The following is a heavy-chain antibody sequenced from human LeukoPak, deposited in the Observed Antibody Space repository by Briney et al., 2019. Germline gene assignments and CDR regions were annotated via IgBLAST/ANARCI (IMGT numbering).Heavy chain of an antibody. CDR1: GYTFTGYY. CDR2: INPNSGGT. D-gene: IGHD3-22*01. Sequence: GASVKVSCKASGYTFTGYYMHWARQAPGQGLEWMGWINPNSGGTNYAQKFQGRVTMTRDTSISTAYMELSRLRSDDTAVYYCARVYDSSGYYPSGFDYWGQGTLVTVSS. J-gene: IGHJ4*02. V-gene: IGHV1-2*02. CDR3: ARVYDSSGYYPSGFDY.